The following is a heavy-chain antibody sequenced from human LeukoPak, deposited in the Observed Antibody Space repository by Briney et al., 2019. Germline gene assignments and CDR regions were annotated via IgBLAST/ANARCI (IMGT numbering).Heavy chain of an antibody. D-gene: IGHD3-9*01. V-gene: IGHV4-34*01. CDR1: GGSFSGYY. CDR2: INHSGST. Sequence: SETLSLTCAVYGGSFSGYYWSWIRQPPGKGLEWIGEINHSGSTNYNPSLKSRVTISVDTSKNQFSLKLSSVTAADTAVLYCARTRHHYDILTGYYPRGYYYYMDVWGKGTTVTVSS. J-gene: IGHJ6*03. CDR3: ARTRHHYDILTGYYPRGYYYYMDV.